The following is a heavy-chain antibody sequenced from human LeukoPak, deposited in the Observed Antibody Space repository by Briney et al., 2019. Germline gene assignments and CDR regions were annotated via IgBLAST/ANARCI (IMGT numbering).Heavy chain of an antibody. CDR3: VKAGVTTISKGWFDP. V-gene: IGHV3-30*14. D-gene: IGHD4-11*01. Sequence: PGGSLRLSCAASGFTFSSYAMHWVRQAPGKGLEWVAVISYDGSNKYYADSVKGRFTISRDNSRNTLYLQMSSLRPEDTAVYYCVKAGVTTISKGWFDPWGQGTLVTVSS. J-gene: IGHJ5*02. CDR1: GFTFSSYA. CDR2: ISYDGSNK.